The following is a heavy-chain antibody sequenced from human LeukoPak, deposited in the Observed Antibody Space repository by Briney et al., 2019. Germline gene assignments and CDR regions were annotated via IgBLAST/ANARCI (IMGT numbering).Heavy chain of an antibody. CDR3: ARDLWYYGSGSLRYYYYYMDV. CDR2: ISAYNGNT. J-gene: IGHJ6*03. V-gene: IGHV1-18*01. CDR1: GYTFTSYG. Sequence: ASVKVSCKASGYTFTSYGISWVRQAPGQGLEWMGWISAYNGNTNYAQKLQGRVTMTTDTSTSTAYMELRSLRSDDTAVYYCARDLWYYGSGSLRYYYYYMDVWGKGTTVTVSS. D-gene: IGHD3-10*01.